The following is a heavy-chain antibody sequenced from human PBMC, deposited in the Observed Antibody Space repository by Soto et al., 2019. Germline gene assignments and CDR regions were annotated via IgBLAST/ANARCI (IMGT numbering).Heavy chain of an antibody. J-gene: IGHJ3*02. CDR1: GFTFSSYS. CDR3: ARFRGYCTNGVCPTDAFDI. Sequence: GGSLRLSCAASGFTFSSYSMNWVRQAPGKGLDWVSSISSSSSYIYYADSVKGRFTISRDNAKNSLYLQMNSLRAEDTAVYYCARFRGYCTNGVCPTDAFDIWGQGTMVT. V-gene: IGHV3-21*01. D-gene: IGHD2-8*01. CDR2: ISSSSSYI.